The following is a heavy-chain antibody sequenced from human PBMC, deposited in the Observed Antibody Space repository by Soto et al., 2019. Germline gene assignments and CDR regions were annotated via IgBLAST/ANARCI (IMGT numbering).Heavy chain of an antibody. CDR1: GFTFSDYY. J-gene: IGHJ4*02. CDR2: ISSSGSTI. CDR3: ARNSGYYDSSGYYLPY. D-gene: IGHD3-22*01. V-gene: IGHV3-11*01. Sequence: GGSLRLSCAASGFTFSDYYMSWIRQAPGKGLEWVSYISSSGSTIYYADSVKGRFTISRDNAKNSLYLQMNSLRAEDTAVYYCARNSGYYDSSGYYLPYWGQGTLVTVSS.